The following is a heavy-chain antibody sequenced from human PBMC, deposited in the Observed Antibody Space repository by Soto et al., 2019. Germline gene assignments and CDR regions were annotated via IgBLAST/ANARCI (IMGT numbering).Heavy chain of an antibody. Sequence: QVQLVQSGAEVKKPGASVKVSCKASGYTFTTYGMSWVRQAPGQGLDWMGWISTYNGNTKYAERLQGRVTMTTDTTMSTAYPEPRSLRSDDTAVYYCARGPTDYYDNSGNYFLDYWGQGTLATVSS. CDR1: GYTFTTYG. CDR3: ARGPTDYYDNSGNYFLDY. CDR2: ISTYNGNT. J-gene: IGHJ4*02. V-gene: IGHV1-18*01. D-gene: IGHD3-22*01.